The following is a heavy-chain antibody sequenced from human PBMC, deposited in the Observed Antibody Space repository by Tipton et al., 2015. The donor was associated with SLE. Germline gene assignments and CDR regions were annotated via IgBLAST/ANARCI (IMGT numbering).Heavy chain of an antibody. V-gene: IGHV3-7*01. J-gene: IGHJ6*02. D-gene: IGHD2-8*01. CDR1: GFTFSIYW. CDR3: VRLMGWYYGLGV. CDR2: IKQDGSEK. Sequence: SLRLSCAASGFTFSIYWMTWVRQAPGKGLEWVANIKQDGSEKYYVDSVKGRFTISRDNAKNSLYLQMNSLRAEDTAVYYCVRLMGWYYGLGVWGQGTTVTVSS.